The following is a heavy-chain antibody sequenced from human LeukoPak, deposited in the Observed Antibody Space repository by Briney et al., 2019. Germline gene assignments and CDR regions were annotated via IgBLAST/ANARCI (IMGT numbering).Heavy chain of an antibody. D-gene: IGHD3-10*01. CDR2: IYYSGST. V-gene: IGHV4-31*03. Sequence: SQTLSLTCTVSGGSISSGGYYWSWIRQHPGRGLEWIGYIYYSGSTYYNPSLKSRVTISVDTYKNQFSLKLSSVTAADTAVYYCAREFVYYYGSWGYGGHYYFDYWGQGTLVTVSS. CDR3: AREFVYYYGSWGYGGHYYFDY. J-gene: IGHJ4*02. CDR1: GGSISSGGYY.